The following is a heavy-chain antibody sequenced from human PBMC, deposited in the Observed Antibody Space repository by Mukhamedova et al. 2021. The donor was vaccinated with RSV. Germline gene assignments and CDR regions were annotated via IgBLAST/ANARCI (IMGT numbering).Heavy chain of an antibody. J-gene: IGHJ5*02. D-gene: IGHD3-22*01. CDR3: WSSAYGPGRGNWFDP. CDR2: RVHGRTT. Sequence: RVHGRTTEYAAAVKGRFTISSDDSKSLAYLQMNSLKIEDTAVYYCWSSAYGPGRGNWFDPWGQGTLVTVSS. V-gene: IGHV3-49*02.